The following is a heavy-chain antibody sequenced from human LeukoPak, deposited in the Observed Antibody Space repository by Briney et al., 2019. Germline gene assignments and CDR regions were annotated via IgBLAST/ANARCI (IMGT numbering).Heavy chain of an antibody. CDR2: VNHEGDS. J-gene: IGHJ6*03. Sequence: SETLSLTCAVYGVSLRGYYWSWIRQPPEEGLEWFGEVNHEGDSIYSPSLKSRLTLSVDMSKNQFSLNLRSVTAADTAVYFCARGSNYVSDYYFDVWGKGTTVIVSS. CDR1: GVSLRGYY. CDR3: ARGSNYVSDYYFDV. D-gene: IGHD4-11*01. V-gene: IGHV4-34*01.